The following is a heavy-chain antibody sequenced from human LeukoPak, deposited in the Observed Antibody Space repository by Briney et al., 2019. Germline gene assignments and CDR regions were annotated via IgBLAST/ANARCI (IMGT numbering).Heavy chain of an antibody. V-gene: IGHV3-30*18. Sequence: GGSLRLSCAASGFTFSSYGMHWVRQAPGKGLEWVAVISYDGSNKYYADSVKGRFTISRDNSKNTLYLQMNSLRAEDTAVYYCAKAGGRGQYYDFLGATQFDYWGQGTLVTVSS. J-gene: IGHJ4*02. CDR1: GFTFSSYG. CDR2: ISYDGSNK. CDR3: AKAGGRGQYYDFLGATQFDY. D-gene: IGHD3-3*01.